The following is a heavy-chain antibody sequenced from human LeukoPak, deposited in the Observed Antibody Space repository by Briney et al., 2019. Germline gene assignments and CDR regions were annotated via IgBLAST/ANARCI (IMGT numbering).Heavy chain of an antibody. V-gene: IGHV1-8*02. CDR3: ARGYSPTLRTTGNDY. Sequence: ASVKVSCKASGYTFTGYYMHWVRQAPGQGLEWMGWMNPNSGNTGYAQKFQGRVTMTRDTSINTAYLEFYSLRSEDTAVYYCARGYSPTLRTTGNDYWGQGTLVTVSS. CDR2: MNPNSGNT. J-gene: IGHJ4*02. CDR1: GYTFTGYY. D-gene: IGHD1-1*01.